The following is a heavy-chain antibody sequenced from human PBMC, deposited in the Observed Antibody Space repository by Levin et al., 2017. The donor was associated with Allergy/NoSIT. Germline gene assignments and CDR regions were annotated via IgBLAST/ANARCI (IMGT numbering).Heavy chain of an antibody. V-gene: IGHV4-34*01. Sequence: SQTLSLTCAVYGGSFSGYYWSWIRPPPGKGLEWIGEINHSGSTNYNPSLKSRVTISVDTSKNQFSLKLSSVTAADTAVYYCARAGVVRWSGYYGGYYYGMDVWGQGTTVTVSS. D-gene: IGHD3-3*01. J-gene: IGHJ6*02. CDR1: GGSFSGYY. CDR3: ARAGVVRWSGYYGGYYYGMDV. CDR2: INHSGST.